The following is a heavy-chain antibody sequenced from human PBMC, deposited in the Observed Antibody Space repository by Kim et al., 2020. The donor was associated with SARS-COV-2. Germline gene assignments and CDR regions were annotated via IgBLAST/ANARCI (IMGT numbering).Heavy chain of an antibody. CDR3: AKGRYYGSGSFLPDY. J-gene: IGHJ4*02. D-gene: IGHD3-10*01. V-gene: IGHV3-30*02. Sequence: DSVKGRFTISRDNSKNTLYLQMNSLRAEDTAVYYCAKGRYYGSGSFLPDYWGQGTLVTVSS.